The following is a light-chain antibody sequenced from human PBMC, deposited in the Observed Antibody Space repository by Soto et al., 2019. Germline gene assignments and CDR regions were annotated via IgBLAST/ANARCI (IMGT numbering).Light chain of an antibody. J-gene: IGKJ1*01. CDR1: QSISNL. CDR2: DVS. CDR3: QQYNTYSWT. Sequence: DIQMTQSPSTLYASVGVRVTISCRANQSISNLLAWYQQKPGKAPKLLIYDVSNLESGVPSRFRGSGSGTECTRTISILQPDDFATYYCQQYNTYSWTFGQGTKVEIK. V-gene: IGKV1-5*01.